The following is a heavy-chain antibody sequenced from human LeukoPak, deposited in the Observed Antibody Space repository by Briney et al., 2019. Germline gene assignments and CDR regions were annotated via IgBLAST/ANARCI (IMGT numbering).Heavy chain of an antibody. CDR1: GGTFSSYA. D-gene: IGHD3-3*01. CDR2: IIPIFGTA. J-gene: IGHJ6*03. Sequence: SVKVSCKASGGTFSSYAISWVRQAPGQGLEWMGGIIPIFGTANYAQKFQGRVTITADESTSTAYMELSSLRSEDTAVYYCARAKNYDFWSAPLRGYYYYMDVWGKGTTVTVSS. V-gene: IGHV1-69*13. CDR3: ARAKNYDFWSAPLRGYYYYMDV.